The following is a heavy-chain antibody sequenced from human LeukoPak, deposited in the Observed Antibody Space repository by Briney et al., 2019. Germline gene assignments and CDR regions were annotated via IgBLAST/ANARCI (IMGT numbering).Heavy chain of an antibody. V-gene: IGHV3-48*03. CDR1: GFTFSSYE. Sequence: QPGGSLRLSCAASGFTFSSYEMNWVRQAPGKGLEWVSYISSSGSTIYYADSVKGRFTISRDNAKNSLYLQMNSLRAGDTAVYYCARAAYSSTWYSRYFDLWGRGTLVTVSS. D-gene: IGHD6-13*01. CDR2: ISSSGSTI. CDR3: ARAAYSSTWYSRYFDL. J-gene: IGHJ2*01.